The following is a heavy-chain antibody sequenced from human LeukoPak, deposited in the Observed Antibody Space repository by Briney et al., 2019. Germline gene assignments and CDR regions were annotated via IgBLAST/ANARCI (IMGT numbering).Heavy chain of an antibody. CDR3: ARAEMTTITYPDY. CDR2: ITSSSSHV. V-gene: IGHV3-21*01. D-gene: IGHD5-24*01. Sequence: GGSLRLSCAASGFTFSSYSMNWVRQAPGTGLEWVSSITSSSSHVYYADSVKGRFTISRDNAKNSLYLQMNGLRAEDTAIYYCARAEMTTITYPDYWGQGTPVTVSS. CDR1: GFTFSSYS. J-gene: IGHJ4*02.